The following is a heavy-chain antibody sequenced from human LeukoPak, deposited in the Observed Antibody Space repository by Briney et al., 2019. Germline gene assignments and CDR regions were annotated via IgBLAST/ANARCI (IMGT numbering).Heavy chain of an antibody. Sequence: ASVKVSCKASGHTFTSHDINWVRQATGQGLEGMAWMNPNSGNRGYAPKFQDRVTMTRNTSISTAYMELSSLGSEDSAVYYCARGLGYDILTGPDAFDIWGQGTMVTVSS. V-gene: IGHV1-8*01. J-gene: IGHJ3*02. CDR2: MNPNSGNR. CDR1: GHTFTSHD. CDR3: ARGLGYDILTGPDAFDI. D-gene: IGHD3-9*01.